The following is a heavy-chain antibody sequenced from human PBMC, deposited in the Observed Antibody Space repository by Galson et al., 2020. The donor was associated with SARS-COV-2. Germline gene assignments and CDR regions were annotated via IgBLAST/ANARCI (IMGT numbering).Heavy chain of an antibody. CDR2: VFYTGSS. D-gene: IGHD2-8*01. CDR1: GGSISTSSYY. Sequence: ASETLSLTCTVSGGSISTSSYYWGWVRQPPGKGLEWNASVFYTGSSYYNPSLGGRVTISRDTSKNQFSLRLSSVTAADTAVYYCARSEWPEFYYYYGMDVWGQGTTVTVSS. V-gene: IGHV4-39*01. J-gene: IGHJ6*02. CDR3: ARSEWPEFYYYYGMDV.